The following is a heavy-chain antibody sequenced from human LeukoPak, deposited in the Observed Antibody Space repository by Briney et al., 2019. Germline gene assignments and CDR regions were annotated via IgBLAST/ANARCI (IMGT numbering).Heavy chain of an antibody. V-gene: IGHV3-23*01. CDR2: ISGSRDST. D-gene: IGHD5-24*01. Sequence: PGGSLRLSCAASGFTFNSYAMNWVRQAPGKGLEWVSAISGSRDSTFYADSVKGRFTISRDNSKTTLYLQMNSLTAEDTAVYYCAKAADAYYSHYWGQGTLVTVSS. CDR3: AKAADAYYSHY. CDR1: GFTFNSYA. J-gene: IGHJ4*02.